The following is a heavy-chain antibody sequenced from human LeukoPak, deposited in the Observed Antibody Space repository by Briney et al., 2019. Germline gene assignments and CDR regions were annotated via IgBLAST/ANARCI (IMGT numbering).Heavy chain of an antibody. CDR2: IYYTGNT. CDR3: ARRTRATTGGDYFDY. D-gene: IGHD1-1*01. V-gene: IGHV4-59*08. CDR1: GGSMNNYY. Sequence: PAGTLSLTCTVSGGSMNNYYWTWIRQPPGKGLEWIGYIYYTGNTNYSPSLKSRVTMSADTSKNQFSLRLNSVTAADTAVYYCARRTRATTGGDYFDYWGQGTLVTVSS. J-gene: IGHJ4*02.